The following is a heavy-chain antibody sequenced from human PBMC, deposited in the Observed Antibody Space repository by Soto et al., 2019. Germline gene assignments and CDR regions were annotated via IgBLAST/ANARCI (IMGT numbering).Heavy chain of an antibody. CDR3: ARDGSGHYYDTTGYRGYFFDH. CDR1: GFTFSSYG. V-gene: IGHV3-7*01. Sequence: GGSLRLCCAASGFTFSSYGMHWVRQAPGKGLEWVASLHQDGHEKYYVDSVKGRFTISRDNTRDSLFLQMNSLRAEDTAVYYCARDGSGHYYDTTGYRGYFFDHWGQGALVTVSS. CDR2: LHQDGHEK. J-gene: IGHJ4*02. D-gene: IGHD3-22*01.